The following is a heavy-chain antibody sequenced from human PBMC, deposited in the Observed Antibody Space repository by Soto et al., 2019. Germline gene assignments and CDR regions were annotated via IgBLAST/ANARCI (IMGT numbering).Heavy chain of an antibody. J-gene: IGHJ4*02. Sequence: LSLTCTVSGGSISSYYWSWIRQPPGKGLEWIGYIYYSGSTNYNPSLKSRVTISVDTSKNQFSLKLSSVTAADTAVYYCARSYGDYDWYYFDYWGQGTLVTVSS. D-gene: IGHD4-17*01. CDR1: GGSISSYY. V-gene: IGHV4-59*01. CDR2: IYYSGST. CDR3: ARSYGDYDWYYFDY.